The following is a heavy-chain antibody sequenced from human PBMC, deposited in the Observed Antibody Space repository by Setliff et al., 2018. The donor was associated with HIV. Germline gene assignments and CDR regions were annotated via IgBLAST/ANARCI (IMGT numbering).Heavy chain of an antibody. CDR2: IIPILGIA. D-gene: IGHD3-22*01. CDR1: GYTFSSYA. Sequence: VASVKVSCKASGYTFSSYAISWVRQAPGQGLEWMGGIIPILGIANYAQKFQGRVTITTDESTSTAYMELSSLRSEDTAVYYCARGYYYDSSLGYYFDYWGQGTLVTVSS. V-gene: IGHV1-69*10. CDR3: ARGYYYDSSLGYYFDY. J-gene: IGHJ4*02.